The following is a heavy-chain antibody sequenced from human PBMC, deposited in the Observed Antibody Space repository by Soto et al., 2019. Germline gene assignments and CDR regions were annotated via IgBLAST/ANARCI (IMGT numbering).Heavy chain of an antibody. CDR2: ISSSSSTI. J-gene: IGHJ4*02. Sequence: GGSLRLSCAASGFTFSRYSMNWVRQAPGKGLEWVSYISSSSSTIYYADSVKGRFTISRDNAKNSLYLQMNSLRAEDTAVYYCARSPTRGDFDYWGQGTLVTVSS. D-gene: IGHD3-10*01. CDR1: GFTFSRYS. V-gene: IGHV3-48*01. CDR3: ARSPTRGDFDY.